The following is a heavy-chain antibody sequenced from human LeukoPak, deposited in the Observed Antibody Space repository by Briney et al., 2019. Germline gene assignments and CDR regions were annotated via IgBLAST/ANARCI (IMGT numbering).Heavy chain of an antibody. Sequence: SGTLSLTCVVSGGSISSSNWWSWVRQPPGKGLEWIGEIYHSGSTYYNPSLKSRVTISVDTSKNQFSLKLSSVTAADTAVYYCARQSGSGSYYIDYWGQGTLVTVSS. CDR1: GGSISSSNW. CDR3: ARQSGSGSYYIDY. J-gene: IGHJ4*02. CDR2: IYHSGST. V-gene: IGHV4-4*02. D-gene: IGHD3-10*01.